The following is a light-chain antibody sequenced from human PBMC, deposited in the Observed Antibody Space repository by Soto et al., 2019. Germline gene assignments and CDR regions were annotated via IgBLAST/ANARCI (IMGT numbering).Light chain of an antibody. CDR3: GTWDSSLSVGYV. V-gene: IGLV1-51*02. CDR2: ENN. CDR1: SCNIGNNY. J-gene: IGLJ1*01. Sequence: QSVLTQPPSVSAAPGQKVTISCSGSSCNIGNNYVSWYQQLPGTAPKLLIYENNKRPSGIPDRFSGSKSGTSATLGITGLQTGDEADYYCGTWDSSLSVGYVFGTGTKLTVL.